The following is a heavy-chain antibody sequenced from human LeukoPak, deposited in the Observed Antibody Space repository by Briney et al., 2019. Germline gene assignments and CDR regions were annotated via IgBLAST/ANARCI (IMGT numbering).Heavy chain of an antibody. Sequence: ASVKVSCKASGYSFTGYYMHWVRQAPGQGLEWMGWINPDSGGTNYAQKFQGRVTMTRDTSISRAYMELSSLRSDDTAVYYCARGSIVGATFDYFDYWGQGTLVTVSS. D-gene: IGHD1-26*01. CDR3: ARGSIVGATFDYFDY. J-gene: IGHJ4*02. CDR1: GYSFTGYY. CDR2: INPDSGGT. V-gene: IGHV1-2*02.